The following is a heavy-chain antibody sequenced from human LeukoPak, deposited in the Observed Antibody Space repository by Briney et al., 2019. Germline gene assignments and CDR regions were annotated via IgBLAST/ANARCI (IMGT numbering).Heavy chain of an antibody. CDR3: ARDPLRYLRVGHYDY. D-gene: IGHD3-9*01. V-gene: IGHV3-21*01. J-gene: IGHJ4*02. CDR1: GFTFSTSA. CDR2: IDYDSSHI. Sequence: PGGSLRLSCAASGFTFSTSAMNWVRQVPGKGLEWVSSIDYDSSHIYYAASVRGRFTISRDNARHSVYLQMNSRRVEDTAVYYCARDPLRYLRVGHYDYWGQGTVVAVSS.